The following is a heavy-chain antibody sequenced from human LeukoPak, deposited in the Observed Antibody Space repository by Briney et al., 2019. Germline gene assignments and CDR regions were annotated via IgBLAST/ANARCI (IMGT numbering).Heavy chain of an antibody. J-gene: IGHJ6*02. V-gene: IGHV3-53*01. D-gene: IGHD6-6*01. CDR2: IYSRGST. Sequence: GSLRLSCAASGFTVSSNYMSWVRQAPGKGLEWVSVIYSRGSTYYADSVKGRFTISRDNSKNTLYLQMNSLRAEDTAVYYCARDQSRYSSSSVYYGMDVWGQGTTVTVSS. CDR1: GFTVSSNY. CDR3: ARDQSRYSSSSVYYGMDV.